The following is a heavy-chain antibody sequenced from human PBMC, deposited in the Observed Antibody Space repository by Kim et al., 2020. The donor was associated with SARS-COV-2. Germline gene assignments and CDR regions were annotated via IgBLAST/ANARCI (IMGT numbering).Heavy chain of an antibody. V-gene: IGHV3-53*01. J-gene: IGHJ6*02. Sequence: GGSLRLSCAASGFTVSSNYMSWVRQAPGKGLEWVSVIYSGGSTYYADSVKGRFTISRDNSKNTLYLQMNSLRAEDTAVYYCARAGENELLWFGEFQPTTGMDVWGQGTTVTVSS. CDR2: IYSGGST. D-gene: IGHD3-10*01. CDR3: ARAGENELLWFGEFQPTTGMDV. CDR1: GFTVSSNY.